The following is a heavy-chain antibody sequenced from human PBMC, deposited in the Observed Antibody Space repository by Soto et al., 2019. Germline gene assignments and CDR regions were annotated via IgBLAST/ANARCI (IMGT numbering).Heavy chain of an antibody. J-gene: IGHJ4*02. V-gene: IGHV4-59*01. CDR2: IHYNGNT. D-gene: IGHD5-12*01. Sequence: QVQLQVSGPGLVKPSETLSLTCTVSGDSISSYSWSWIRQPPGKGLEWIGNIHYNGNTKYNPSLKSRVPLSXXXSXXQFSLKLISLTAADTAVYYCAREGNLGRWLQPLDYWGQGTLVTVSS. CDR3: AREGNLGRWLQPLDY. CDR1: GDSISSYS.